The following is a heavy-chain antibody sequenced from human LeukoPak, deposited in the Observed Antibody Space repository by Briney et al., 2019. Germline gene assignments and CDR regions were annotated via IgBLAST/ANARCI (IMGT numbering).Heavy chain of an antibody. CDR3: ARKIYGDYNRFDY. CDR2: MYHSGST. CDR1: GGSISSSNW. Sequence: PSGTLSLTCAVSGGSISSSNWWSWVRQPPGKGLEWIGEMYHSGSTNYNPSLKSRVTISVDKSKNQFSLKLYSVTAADTAVYYCARKIYGDYNRFDYWGQGTLVTVSS. D-gene: IGHD4-17*01. V-gene: IGHV4-4*02. J-gene: IGHJ4*02.